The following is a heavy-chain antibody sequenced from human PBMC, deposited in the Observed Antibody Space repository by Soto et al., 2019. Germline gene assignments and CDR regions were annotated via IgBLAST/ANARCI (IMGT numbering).Heavy chain of an antibody. CDR3: AKDFTAYLSSWFHL. J-gene: IGHJ5*02. Sequence: GGSLRLSCAASGFTFSSYAMSWVRQAPGKGLEWVSGISGSGGSTSYADSVKGRFTISRDNSKNTLYLHMSSLRAEDTAIYYCAKDFTAYLSSWFHLWGQGTLVTVSS. V-gene: IGHV3-23*01. CDR1: GFTFSSYA. CDR2: ISGSGGST. D-gene: IGHD6-13*01.